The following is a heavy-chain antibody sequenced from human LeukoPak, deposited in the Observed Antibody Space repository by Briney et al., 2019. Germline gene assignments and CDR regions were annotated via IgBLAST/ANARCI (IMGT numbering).Heavy chain of an antibody. Sequence: PGGSLRLSYAASGFTFSSYWMTWVRQAPGKGLEWVANIKRDGSAKYYVDSVKGRFTISRDNAKNSLYLQMNSLRAEDTAVYFCARDSNPNDRQVLYDAFDIWGQGTMVTVSS. CDR2: IKRDGSAK. CDR3: ARDSNPNDRQVLYDAFDI. V-gene: IGHV3-7*01. D-gene: IGHD5/OR15-5a*01. CDR1: GFTFSSYW. J-gene: IGHJ3*02.